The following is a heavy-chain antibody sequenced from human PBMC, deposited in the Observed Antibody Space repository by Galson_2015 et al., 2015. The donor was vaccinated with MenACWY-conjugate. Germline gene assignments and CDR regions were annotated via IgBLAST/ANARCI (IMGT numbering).Heavy chain of an antibody. J-gene: IGHJ4*02. CDR1: GFTFRSFC. V-gene: IGHV3-7*03. D-gene: IGHD2/OR15-2a*01. Sequence: SLRLSCAPSGFTFRSFCMSWVRQAPGKGLEWVASILQDGSETYYVDSMKGRFAISRDNAKNSLYLQVSSLTAEDTALYYCAREWRRTFGFDYWGRGTLVTVSS. CDR2: ILQDGSET. CDR3: AREWRRTFGFDY.